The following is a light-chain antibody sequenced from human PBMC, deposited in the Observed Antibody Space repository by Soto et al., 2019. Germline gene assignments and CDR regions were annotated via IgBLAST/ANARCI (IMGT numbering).Light chain of an antibody. CDR2: SNN. CDR1: SSNIGSNT. V-gene: IGLV1-44*01. Sequence: QSVLTQPPSASGTPGQRVTISCSGSSSNIGSNTVNWYQQLPGTAPKLLIYSNNQRPSGVPDRFSGSKSGTSASLAISGLQSEDDADYYCAAWDDSLKGAVFGGGTQLTVL. J-gene: IGLJ7*01. CDR3: AAWDDSLKGAV.